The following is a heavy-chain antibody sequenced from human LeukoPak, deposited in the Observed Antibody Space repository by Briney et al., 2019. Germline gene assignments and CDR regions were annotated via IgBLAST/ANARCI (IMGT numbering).Heavy chain of an antibody. CDR1: GFTFTSYA. V-gene: IGHV3-23*01. J-gene: IGHJ4*02. D-gene: IGHD2-15*01. CDR3: AKAPVTTCRGAFCYPFDY. CDR2: ISGSGGGT. Sequence: GGSLRLSCAASGFTFTSYAMSWVRQAPGKGLEWVSCISGSGGGTFYADSVKGRFTISRDNSKNTLYLQMNSLRAEDTAVYYCAKAPVTTCRGAFCYPFDYWGLGTLVTVSS.